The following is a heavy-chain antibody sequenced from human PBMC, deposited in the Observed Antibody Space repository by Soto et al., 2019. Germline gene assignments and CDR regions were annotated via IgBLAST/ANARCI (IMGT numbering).Heavy chain of an antibody. D-gene: IGHD4-4*01. CDR3: AHRYYSNYFDF. Sequence: QITLKESGPTLVRPTQTLTLTCTFSGFSLTTSGEGVSWVRQPPGKALECLALIYWDEGKHFSPSLKSRLTITKNTSKNQVVLTMANMDPVDTATYYCAHRYYSNYFDFWGPGTLVTVSS. J-gene: IGHJ4*02. CDR2: IYWDEGK. CDR1: GFSLTTSGEG. V-gene: IGHV2-5*02.